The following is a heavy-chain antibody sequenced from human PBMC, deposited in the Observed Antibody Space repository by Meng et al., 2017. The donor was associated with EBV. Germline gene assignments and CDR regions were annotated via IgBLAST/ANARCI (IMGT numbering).Heavy chain of an antibody. Sequence: QVQLGPCGAEVKKPGASVKFSCKASGYTFTGYYMHWVRQAPGQGLEWMGRINPNSGGTNYAQKFQGRVTMTRDTSISTAYMELSRLRSDDTAVYYCARVGIAVAGTGDYWGQGTLVTVSS. D-gene: IGHD6-19*01. CDR2: INPNSGGT. CDR3: ARVGIAVAGTGDY. J-gene: IGHJ4*02. V-gene: IGHV1-2*06. CDR1: GYTFTGYY.